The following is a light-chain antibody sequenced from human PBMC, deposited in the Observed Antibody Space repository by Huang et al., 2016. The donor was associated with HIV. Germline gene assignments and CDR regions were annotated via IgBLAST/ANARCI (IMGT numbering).Light chain of an antibody. V-gene: IGKV3-20*01. CDR2: GTS. CDR1: QSVDSGY. CDR3: HQYGSSKAT. J-gene: IGKJ1*01. Sequence: VLTQSPGSVSVSLGDRVTVSCRASQSVDSGYLDWYQQKAGQSPRLLVYGTSSRAAGIPSRCSGSGSGTEFTLTISRLEPEDFGVYYCHQYGSSKATFGQGTKVDI.